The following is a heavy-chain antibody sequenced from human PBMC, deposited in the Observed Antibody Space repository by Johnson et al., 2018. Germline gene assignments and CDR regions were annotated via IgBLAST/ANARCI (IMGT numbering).Heavy chain of an antibody. CDR2: ISGSGGST. CDR1: GFTFSSYA. CDR3: ARDHYYGSGSYYPYGNYYYGMDV. Sequence: VQLVQSGGGVVQPGRSLRLSCAASGFTFSSYAMSWVRQAPGKGLEWVSAISGSGGSTYYADSVKGRFTISRDNSKNTLYLQMNSLRAEDTAVYYCARDHYYGSGSYYPYGNYYYGMDVWGQGTTVTVSS. J-gene: IGHJ6*02. V-gene: IGHV3-23*04. D-gene: IGHD3-10*01.